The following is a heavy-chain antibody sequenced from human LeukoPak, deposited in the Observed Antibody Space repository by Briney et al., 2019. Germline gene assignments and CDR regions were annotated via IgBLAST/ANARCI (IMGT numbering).Heavy chain of an antibody. J-gene: IGHJ6*02. V-gene: IGHV3-53*04. CDR2: IYSGGST. CDR3: ARGRYSGSPNYYYYGMDV. CDR1: GFSVSSNY. Sequence: GGSRRLSCATSGFSVSSNYMSSVRQAPGKGLEWVSAIYSGGSTSYADSVKGRFTISRHNSKNTLYFQMNSLRAEDTGVYYRARGRYSGSPNYYYYGMDVWGQGTTVTVSS. D-gene: IGHD1-26*01.